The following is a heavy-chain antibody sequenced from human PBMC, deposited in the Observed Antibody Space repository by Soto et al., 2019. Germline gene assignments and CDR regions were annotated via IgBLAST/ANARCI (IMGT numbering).Heavy chain of an antibody. V-gene: IGHV1-69*04. Sequence: SVKVSCKASGGTFSSYTISWVRQAPGQGLEWMGRIIPILGIANYAQKFQGRVTITADKSTSTAYMELSSLRSEDTAVYYCARDRAEYCSSTSCYATSSLYYYYYMDVWGKGTTVTVSS. D-gene: IGHD2-2*01. CDR2: IIPILGIA. CDR1: GGTFSSYT. J-gene: IGHJ6*03. CDR3: ARDRAEYCSSTSCYATSSLYYYYYMDV.